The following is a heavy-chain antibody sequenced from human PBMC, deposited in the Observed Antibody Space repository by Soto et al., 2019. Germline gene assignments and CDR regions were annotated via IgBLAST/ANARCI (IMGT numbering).Heavy chain of an antibody. D-gene: IGHD3-10*01. J-gene: IGHJ4*02. CDR2: IYYSGST. Sequence: QVQLQESGPGLVKPSQTLSLTCTVSGGSISSDDYYWSWIRQPPGKGLEWIGYIYYSGSTYYNPSLKRRVTIAIDTSKNQFSLKLSSVTAADTAVYYCASVGGFGATTIDYWGQGTLVTVSS. CDR3: ASVGGFGATTIDY. CDR1: GGSISSDDYY. V-gene: IGHV4-30-4*01.